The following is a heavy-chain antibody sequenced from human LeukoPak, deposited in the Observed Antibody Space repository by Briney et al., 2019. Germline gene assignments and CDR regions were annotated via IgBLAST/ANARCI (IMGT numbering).Heavy chain of an antibody. J-gene: IGHJ4*02. CDR1: GVSISNHY. V-gene: IGHV4-59*08. CDR2: ISYTDNT. CDR3: ARHPFNYPFDY. Sequence: SETLSLTCTVSGVSISNHYWSWIRQPPGKGLEWVGFISYTDNTHYNPSLKSRVTMSFDTSKNQFSLKLTSVTAADTAVYYCARHPFNYPFDYWGQGTLVTVAS. D-gene: IGHD5-24*01.